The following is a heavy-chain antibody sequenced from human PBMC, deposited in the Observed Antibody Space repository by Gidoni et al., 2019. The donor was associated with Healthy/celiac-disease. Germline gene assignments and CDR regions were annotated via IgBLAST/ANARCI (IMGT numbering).Heavy chain of an antibody. V-gene: IGHV3-30-3*01. CDR1: GFPFSSYA. J-gene: IGHJ4*02. Sequence: QVQLVESGGGVVQPGRSLRLSCAASGFPFSSYAMHWGRQAPGKGLEWVAVISYDGSNKYYADSVKGRFTISRDNSKNTLYLQMNSLRAEDTAVYYCARALRHRELTMFGYWGQGTLVTVSS. CDR3: ARALRHRELTMFGY. CDR2: ISYDGSNK. D-gene: IGHD3-3*01.